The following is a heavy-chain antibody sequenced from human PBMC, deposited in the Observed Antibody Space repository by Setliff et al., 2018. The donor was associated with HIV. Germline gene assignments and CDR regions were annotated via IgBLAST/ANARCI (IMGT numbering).Heavy chain of an antibody. J-gene: IGHJ4*02. Sequence: PSETLSLTCPVSGYSISSGYYWGWIRQPPGKGLEWIGNIHHSGSVYYNLSLKRRVTISVDTSKNQFSLKLSSVTAADTAVFYCVRVDYGDYDFDYWGQGTLVTVSS. CDR1: GYSISSGYY. CDR3: VRVDYGDYDFDY. CDR2: IHHSGSV. V-gene: IGHV4-38-2*02. D-gene: IGHD4-17*01.